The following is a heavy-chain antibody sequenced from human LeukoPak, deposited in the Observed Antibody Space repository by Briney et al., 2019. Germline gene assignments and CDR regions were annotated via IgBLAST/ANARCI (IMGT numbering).Heavy chain of an antibody. CDR1: GGSISSHY. D-gene: IGHD6-13*01. CDR2: IYPSGST. CDR3: ARVHYSKFDY. Sequence: ASETLSLTCTVSGGSISSHYWSWIRQPAGKGLEWIGRIYPSGSTNCNPSLKSRVTISVDTSKNQFSLKLSSVTAADTAVYYCARVHYSKFDYWGQGTLVTVSS. J-gene: IGHJ4*02. V-gene: IGHV4-4*07.